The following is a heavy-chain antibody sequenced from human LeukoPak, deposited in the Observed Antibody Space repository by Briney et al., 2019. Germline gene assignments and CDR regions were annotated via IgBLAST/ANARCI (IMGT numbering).Heavy chain of an antibody. Sequence: SVKVSCKASGGTFSSYAISWVRQAPGQGLEWMGGIIPIFGTANYAQKFQGRVTITADESTSTAYMELSSLRSEDTAVYYCARDFSGSHQHLDYWGQGTLVTVSS. CDR3: ARDFSGSHQHLDY. CDR2: IIPIFGTA. D-gene: IGHD1-26*01. J-gene: IGHJ4*02. CDR1: GGTFSSYA. V-gene: IGHV1-69*13.